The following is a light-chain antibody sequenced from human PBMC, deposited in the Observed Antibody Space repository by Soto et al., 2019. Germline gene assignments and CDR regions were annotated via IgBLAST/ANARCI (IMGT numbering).Light chain of an antibody. CDR3: QQSYSFPLT. CDR2: NAA. V-gene: IGKV1-39*01. CDR1: QYITTS. Sequence: DIQMTQSPSSLSASVGDRVTITCRASQYITTSLNWYQKKPGRAPKLLIYNAATLQSGVPSKFSGSGSGTDFTLTISSLQPEDFAAYYCQQSYSFPLTFGGGTKVEIK. J-gene: IGKJ4*01.